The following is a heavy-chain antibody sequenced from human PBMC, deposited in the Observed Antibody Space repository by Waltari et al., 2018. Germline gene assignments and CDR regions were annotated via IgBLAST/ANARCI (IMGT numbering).Heavy chain of an antibody. V-gene: IGHV3-74*01. CDR3: ANNGSKSYYNL. D-gene: IGHD3-10*01. CDR1: ECTFRGSW. J-gene: IGHJ4*02. CDR2: IKTDGSSK. Sequence: EVQLLESGGGLVKPGGPMRLSCAASECTFRGSWMHWVRQSPGKGLVWISFIKTDGSSKIYTDSVKRRFPITRDNANNTLYQQMNSLQEEDTAIYYCANNGSKSYYNLWGQGTLVTVSS.